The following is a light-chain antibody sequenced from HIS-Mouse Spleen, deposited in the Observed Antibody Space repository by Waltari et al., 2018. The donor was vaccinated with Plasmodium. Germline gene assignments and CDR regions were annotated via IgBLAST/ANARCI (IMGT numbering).Light chain of an antibody. CDR3: YSTDSSGNHRV. CDR2: EDS. V-gene: IGLV3-10*01. CDR1: ALPKNY. Sequence: SYELTQPPSVSVSPGQTARITCSGDALPKNYAYWYQQKSGQAPVLVIDEDSKRPSGIPERFSGYSSGTMATLTISGAQVEDEADYYCYSTDSSGNHRVFGGGTKLTVL. J-gene: IGLJ3*02.